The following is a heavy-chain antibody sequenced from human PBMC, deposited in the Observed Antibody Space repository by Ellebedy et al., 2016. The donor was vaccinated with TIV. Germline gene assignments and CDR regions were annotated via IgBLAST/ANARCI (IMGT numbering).Heavy chain of an antibody. J-gene: IGHJ4*02. D-gene: IGHD3-10*01. CDR1: GLPFSSSG. V-gene: IGHV3-30*03. CDR2: ISSEGDKT. CDR3: ARGIMVRGVIMKGLDY. Sequence: PGGSLRLSCVASGLPFSSSGMHWVRQAPGKGLEWVAVISSEGDKTYSADSVKGRFTISRDNSKNTLYLQMNSLRPEDTAVYYCARGIMVRGVIMKGLDYWGQGTLVTVSS.